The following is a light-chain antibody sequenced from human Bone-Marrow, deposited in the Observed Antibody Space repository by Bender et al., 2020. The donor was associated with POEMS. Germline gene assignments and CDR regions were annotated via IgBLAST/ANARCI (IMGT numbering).Light chain of an antibody. CDR3: VAWDASLNGWV. CDR1: SSNIGSNT. Sequence: QSVLTQPPSASGTPGQRVTISCSGSSSNIGSNTVNWFQQLPGMAPKLLIFSNNQRPSGVPDRFSGSKSGTSASLAITGLQSDDEAIYFCVAWDASLNGWVFGGGTKLTVL. V-gene: IGLV1-44*01. CDR2: SNN. J-gene: IGLJ3*02.